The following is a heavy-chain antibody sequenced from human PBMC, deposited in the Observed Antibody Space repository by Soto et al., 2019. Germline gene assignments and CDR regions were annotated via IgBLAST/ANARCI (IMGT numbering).Heavy chain of an antibody. V-gene: IGHV3-33*01. D-gene: IGHD4-4*01. Sequence: GGSLRLSCAASGFTFSSYGMHWVRQAPGKGLEWVAVIWYDGSNKYYADSVKGRFTISRDNSKNTLYLQMNSLRAEDTAVYYWARVSSDYVNFWPPPQPDYWGQGTLVTVSS. CDR3: ARVSSDYVNFWPPPQPDY. CDR2: IWYDGSNK. J-gene: IGHJ4*02. CDR1: GFTFSSYG.